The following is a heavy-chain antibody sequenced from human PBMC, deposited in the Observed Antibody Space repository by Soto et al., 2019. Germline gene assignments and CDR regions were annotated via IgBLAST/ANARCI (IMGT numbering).Heavy chain of an antibody. D-gene: IGHD6-19*01. CDR3: AKGQAEQWLVTFYYYYYYMDV. J-gene: IGHJ6*03. V-gene: IGHV3-23*01. Sequence: SGGSLRLSCAASGFTFSSYAMSWVRQAPGKGLEWVSAISGSGGSTYYADSVKGRFTISRDNSKNTLYLQMNSLRAEDTAVYYCAKGQAEQWLVTFYYYYYYMDVWGKGTTVTVSS. CDR2: ISGSGGST. CDR1: GFTFSSYA.